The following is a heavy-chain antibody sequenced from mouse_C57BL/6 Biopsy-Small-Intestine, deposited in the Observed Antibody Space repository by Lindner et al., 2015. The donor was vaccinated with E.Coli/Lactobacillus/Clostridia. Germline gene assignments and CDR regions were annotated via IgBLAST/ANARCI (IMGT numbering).Heavy chain of an antibody. D-gene: IGHD1-1*01. Sequence: SVKVSCKASGYTFTYYGISWVRQAPGQGLEWMGWISAYNNNTNYAQRVQGRVTMTTDTSTTTAYMELRSLRSDDSAVYYCARDAHVDKVSKIPRNYYYGMDVWGQGTTVTVSS. CDR2: ISAYNNNT. V-gene: IGHV1-14*01. J-gene: IGHJ1*01. CDR1: GYTFTYYG. CDR3: ARDAHVDKVSKIPRNYYYGMDV.